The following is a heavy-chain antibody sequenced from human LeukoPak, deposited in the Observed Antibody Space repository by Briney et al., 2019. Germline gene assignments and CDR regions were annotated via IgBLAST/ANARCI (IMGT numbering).Heavy chain of an antibody. CDR3: ARVSAVTSSFDH. Sequence: GGSLRLSCAASGFSFSTYAMNWVRQAPGKGLEWVSGISGSGGSTYYADSVKDRFTISRDNSKNALYLQMNSLRAEDTAVYYCARVSAVTSSFDHWGQGTLVTVSS. V-gene: IGHV3-23*01. CDR1: GFSFSTYA. J-gene: IGHJ4*02. D-gene: IGHD4-17*01. CDR2: ISGSGGST.